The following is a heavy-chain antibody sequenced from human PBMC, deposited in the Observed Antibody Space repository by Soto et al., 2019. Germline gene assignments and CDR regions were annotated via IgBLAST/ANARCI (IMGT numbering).Heavy chain of an antibody. CDR1: GGSVSSGGYY. Sequence: SETLPLPCTVSGGSVSSGGYYWTLIRQPPGKRLEWIGYVYFTGGTNYSPSLKSRITISRDTSRNQFSLELSSVTAADTAVYFCVRFPRGHYAHFDSWGEGALVTVSA. CDR3: VRFPRGHYAHFDS. CDR2: VYFTGGT. J-gene: IGHJ4*02. V-gene: IGHV4-61*08. D-gene: IGHD2-2*01.